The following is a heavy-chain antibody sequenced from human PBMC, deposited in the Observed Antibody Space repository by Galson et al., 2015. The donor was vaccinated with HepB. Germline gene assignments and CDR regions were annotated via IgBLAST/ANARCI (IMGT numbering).Heavy chain of an antibody. CDR2: IDPSDSYT. CDR3: ARHPDYYDSSGYYLALKIEFDY. J-gene: IGHJ4*02. V-gene: IGHV5-10-1*01. Sequence: QSGAEVKKPGESLRISCKGSGYSFTSYWISWVRQMPGKGLEWMGRIDPSDSYTNYSPSFQGHVTISADKSISTAYLQWSSLKASDTAMYYCARHPDYYDSSGYYLALKIEFDYWGQGTLVTVSS. D-gene: IGHD3-22*01. CDR1: GYSFTSYW.